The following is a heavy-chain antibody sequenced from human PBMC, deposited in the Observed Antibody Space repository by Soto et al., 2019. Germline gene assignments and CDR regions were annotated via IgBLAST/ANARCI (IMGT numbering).Heavy chain of an antibody. V-gene: IGHV4-34*01. CDR2: VHPSGST. D-gene: IGHD5-18*01. CDR1: NAALADHY. Sequence: SDTLSLTCAVLNAALADHYWAGSRQSPDKGREGIGEVHPSGSTSYNPSLKSRLSLSLDTSKVTFSLNEATVTAADTAVYFCARGKPSGYRFGPGNFFYYGLDVWGPGTTVTVSS. CDR3: ARGKPSGYRFGPGNFFYYGLDV. J-gene: IGHJ6*02.